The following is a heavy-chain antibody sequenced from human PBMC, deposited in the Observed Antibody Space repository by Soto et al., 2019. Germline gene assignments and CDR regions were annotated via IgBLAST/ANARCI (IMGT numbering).Heavy chain of an antibody. Sequence: QVQLQQWGAGLLKPSETLSLTCAVYGGSFSGYYWSWIRQPPGKGLEWIGEINHSGSTNYNPSLKGRVPISVDTSKNQFSLKLSSVTAADTAVYYCARRSAAGPWGQGTLVTVSS. J-gene: IGHJ5*02. CDR3: ARRSAAGP. CDR1: GGSFSGYY. CDR2: INHSGST. D-gene: IGHD6-25*01. V-gene: IGHV4-34*01.